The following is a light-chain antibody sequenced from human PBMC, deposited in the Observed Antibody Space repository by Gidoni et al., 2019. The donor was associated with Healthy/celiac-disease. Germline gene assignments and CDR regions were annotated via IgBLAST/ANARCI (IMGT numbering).Light chain of an antibody. CDR1: QSCSSD. CDR2: DAS. CDR3: QQRSNWPPTWT. Sequence: EIVFTQSPATLSLSPGERATLSCRASQSCSSDLAWYQQKPGQAPRLVIYDASNSATGIPARLRGSGSGKDFNLTISRLEPEDFAVYYCQQRSNWPPTWTFGQGTKVEIK. V-gene: IGKV3-11*01. J-gene: IGKJ1*01.